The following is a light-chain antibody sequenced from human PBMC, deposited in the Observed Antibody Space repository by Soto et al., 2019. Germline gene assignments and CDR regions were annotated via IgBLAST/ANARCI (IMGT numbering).Light chain of an antibody. CDR2: DNS. CDR3: QSYDSSLSGSV. Sequence: QSVLTQPPSVSGAPGQRVTISCTGSSSNIGAGYDVHWYQQLPGPAPKLLIYDNSNRPSGVPDRFSGSKSGTSASLAITGLQAEDEADYYCQSYDSSLSGSVFGGGTKLTVL. V-gene: IGLV1-40*01. CDR1: SSNIGAGYD. J-gene: IGLJ2*01.